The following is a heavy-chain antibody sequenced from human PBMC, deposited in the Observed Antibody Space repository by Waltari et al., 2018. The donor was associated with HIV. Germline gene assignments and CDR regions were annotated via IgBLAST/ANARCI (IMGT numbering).Heavy chain of an antibody. CDR2: IWSDGYNK. V-gene: IGHV3-33*06. Sequence: QVYLMESGGGVVQPGGALKLSCAASGFTCTRYGMHWVRQAPGKGLEWVAVIWSDGYNKFYADSVRGRFTFSRDNSKYTLSLQMNSLRAEDTALYYCVKERGPFNGFDIWGQGTMVTVSS. CDR3: VKERGPFNGFDI. J-gene: IGHJ3*02. CDR1: GFTCTRYG. D-gene: IGHD3-16*01.